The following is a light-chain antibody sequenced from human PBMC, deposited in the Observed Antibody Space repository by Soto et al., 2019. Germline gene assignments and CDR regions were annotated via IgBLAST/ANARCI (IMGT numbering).Light chain of an antibody. CDR2: GAS. Sequence: EIVMTQSPATLSVSPGERATLSCRASQSVNSNLAWYQQKPGQAPRLLIYGASTRVAGIPARFSGSGSGTEFSLTISSLQSEDFAVYYCQQYNNWPQTFGQGTKVEIK. V-gene: IGKV3-15*01. J-gene: IGKJ1*01. CDR3: QQYNNWPQT. CDR1: QSVNSN.